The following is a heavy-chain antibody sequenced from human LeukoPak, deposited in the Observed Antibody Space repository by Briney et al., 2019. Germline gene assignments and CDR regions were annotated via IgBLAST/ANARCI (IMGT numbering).Heavy chain of an antibody. D-gene: IGHD6-13*01. CDR2: IYHTGNT. CDR1: GGSISSYY. V-gene: IGHV4-59*08. CDR3: ARHIAAGTNDAFDI. Sequence: SETLSLTCTVSGGSISSYYWSWIRQPPGKELEWIGYIYHTGNTKYNPSLKSRVTISVDTSKGQLSLNLISVTAADTAVYYCARHIAAGTNDAFDIWGQGTMVTVSS. J-gene: IGHJ3*02.